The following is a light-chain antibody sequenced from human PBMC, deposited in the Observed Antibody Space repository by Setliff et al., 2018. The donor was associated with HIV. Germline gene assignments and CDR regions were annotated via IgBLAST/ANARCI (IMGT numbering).Light chain of an antibody. CDR3: CSYAGSYRYV. Sequence: QSVLTQPASVSGSPGQSITISCTGTTSDIGNFNLVSWYQQHPGKAPKLMICEVSKRPSGVSDRFSGSKSANTASLTISGLQAEDEADYYCCSYAGSYRYVFGTGTKVTVL. J-gene: IGLJ1*01. CDR2: EVS. V-gene: IGLV2-23*02. CDR1: TSDIGNFNL.